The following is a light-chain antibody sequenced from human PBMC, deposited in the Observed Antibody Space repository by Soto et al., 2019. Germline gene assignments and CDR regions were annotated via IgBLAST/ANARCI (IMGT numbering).Light chain of an antibody. CDR3: QQYENLPIT. CDR1: PDINNY. Sequence: DIQMTQSPSSLSASVGDRVTITCQASPDINNYLNWYQQQPGRAPKLLIYDASDLETGVPSRFSGSGSGTNFTFPISSVQPEDIATYYYQQYENLPITFGQGTRLEIK. CDR2: DAS. V-gene: IGKV1-33*01. J-gene: IGKJ5*01.